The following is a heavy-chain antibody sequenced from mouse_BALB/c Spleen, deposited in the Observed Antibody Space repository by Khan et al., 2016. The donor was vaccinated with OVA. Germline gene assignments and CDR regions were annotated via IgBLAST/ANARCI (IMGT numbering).Heavy chain of an antibody. CDR2: IFPGDVTT. V-gene: IGHV1S56*01. J-gene: IGHJ4*01. CDR1: GYTFTSYD. CDR3: ARRRGSMDY. Sequence: QVQLQQSGAEVVKSGASVNLSCKASGYTFTSYDLNWVRQRPEQGLEWIGWIFPGDVTTKYNEKFKGKATLTTDKSSSTAYIQPSRLTSEDSAVYFCARRRGSMDYWGQGTSVTVSS.